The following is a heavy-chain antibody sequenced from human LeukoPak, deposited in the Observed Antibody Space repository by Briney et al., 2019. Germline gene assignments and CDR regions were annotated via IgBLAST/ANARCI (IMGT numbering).Heavy chain of an antibody. Sequence: GGSLRLSCAASGFTFSSYGMHWVRQAPGKGLEWVSYISSSSSTIYYADSVKGRFTISRDNAKNSLYLQMNSLRAEDTAVYYCARAEGSGSYDYWGQGTLVTVSS. CDR2: ISSSSSTI. V-gene: IGHV3-48*01. CDR1: GFTFSSYG. J-gene: IGHJ4*02. D-gene: IGHD1-26*01. CDR3: ARAEGSGSYDY.